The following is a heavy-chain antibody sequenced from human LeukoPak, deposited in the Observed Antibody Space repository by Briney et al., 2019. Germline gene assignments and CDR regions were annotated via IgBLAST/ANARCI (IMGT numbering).Heavy chain of an antibody. CDR1: GYTFTGYY. CDR2: INPNSGGT. Sequence: HEASVKVSCTASGYTFTGYYMHWVRQAPGQGLEWMGWINPNSGGTNYAQKLQGRVTMTTDTSTSTAYMELRSLRSDDTAVYYCARDTPYCTNGVCFTDYWGQGTLVTVSS. D-gene: IGHD2-8*01. J-gene: IGHJ4*02. V-gene: IGHV1-2*02. CDR3: ARDTPYCTNGVCFTDY.